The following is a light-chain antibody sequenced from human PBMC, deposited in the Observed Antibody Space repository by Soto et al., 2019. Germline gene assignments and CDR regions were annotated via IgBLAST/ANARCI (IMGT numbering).Light chain of an antibody. Sequence: DIVMTQSPLSLPVTPGEPSSISCRSSQSLLHSNGYNYLDWYLQKPGQSPQLLIYLGSDRASGVPDRFSGSGSGTDFTLKISRVEAEDVGVYYCMQALQTPWTFGQGNKVEIK. J-gene: IGKJ1*01. CDR2: LGS. CDR1: QSLLHSNGYNY. CDR3: MQALQTPWT. V-gene: IGKV2-28*01.